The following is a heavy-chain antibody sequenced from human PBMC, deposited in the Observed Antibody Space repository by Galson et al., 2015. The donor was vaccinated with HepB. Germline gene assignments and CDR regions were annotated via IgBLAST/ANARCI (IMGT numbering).Heavy chain of an antibody. V-gene: IGHV1-18*01. CDR2: LSAFNANT. Sequence: SVKVSCKASGYTFTTYGISWVRQAPGQGLEWIGWLSAFNANTKYAQKFQGRVTMTTDTSTTTAYMELRSLTYDDTAVYFCARRGSSSRYFHHWGQGTLVTVSS. D-gene: IGHD6-6*01. CDR3: ARRGSSSRYFHH. CDR1: GYTFTTYG. J-gene: IGHJ1*01.